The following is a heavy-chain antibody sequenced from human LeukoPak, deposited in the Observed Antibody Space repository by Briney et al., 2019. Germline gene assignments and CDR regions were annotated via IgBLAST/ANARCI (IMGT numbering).Heavy chain of an antibody. Sequence: ASVKVSCKASGYTFTSYAISWVRQASGQGLEWMGGIIPIFGTANYAQKFQGRVTITADESTSTAYMELSSLRSEDTAVYYCARDGKLIRFLPHGLPSDYYYMDVWGKGTTVTVSS. D-gene: IGHD3-3*01. CDR3: ARDGKLIRFLPHGLPSDYYYMDV. CDR1: GYTFTSYA. V-gene: IGHV1-69*13. CDR2: IIPIFGTA. J-gene: IGHJ6*03.